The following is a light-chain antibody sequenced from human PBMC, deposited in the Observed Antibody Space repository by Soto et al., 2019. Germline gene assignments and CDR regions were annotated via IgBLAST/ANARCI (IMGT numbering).Light chain of an antibody. CDR1: SSDVGGYNY. J-gene: IGLJ1*01. CDR2: EVS. Sequence: QSVLTQPASVSGSPGQSITISCTGTSSDVGGYNYVSWYQQHPGKAPKLMIFEVSNRPSGVSNRFSGSKSGNTASLTISGLQTEDEADYYCTSYTSSFTHLFGTGTKVTV. V-gene: IGLV2-14*01. CDR3: TSYTSSFTHL.